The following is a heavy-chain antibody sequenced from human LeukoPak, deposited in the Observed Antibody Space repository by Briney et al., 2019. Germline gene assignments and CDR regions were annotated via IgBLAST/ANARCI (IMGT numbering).Heavy chain of an antibody. CDR3: ARAAAMREYYFDY. J-gene: IGHJ4*02. CDR2: IIPIFGTA. V-gene: IGHV1-69*05. D-gene: IGHD2-2*01. CDR1: GGTFSSYA. Sequence: SVKVSCKASGGTFSSYAISWVRQAPGQGLEWMGGIIPIFGTANYAQKFQGRGTITTDESTSTAYMELSSLRSEDTAVYYCARAAAMREYYFDYWGQGTLVTVSS.